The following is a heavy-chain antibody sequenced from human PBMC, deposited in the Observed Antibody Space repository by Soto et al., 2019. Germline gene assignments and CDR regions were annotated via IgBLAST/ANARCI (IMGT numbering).Heavy chain of an antibody. D-gene: IGHD3-3*01. V-gene: IGHV1-69*13. CDR3: ARVEVNWFDP. J-gene: IGHJ5*02. CDR2: IIPIFGTA. Sequence: SVKVSCKASGGTFSSYAISWVRQAPGQGLEWMGGIIPIFGTANYAQKFQGRVTITAGESTSTAYMELSSLRSEDTAVYYCARVEVNWFDPWGQGTLVTVSS. CDR1: GGTFSSYA.